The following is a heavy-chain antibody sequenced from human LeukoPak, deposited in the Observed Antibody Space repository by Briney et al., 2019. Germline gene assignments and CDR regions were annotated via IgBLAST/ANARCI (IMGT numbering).Heavy chain of an antibody. CDR3: ARDPCGGDCHFDY. V-gene: IGHV1-46*01. D-gene: IGHD2-21*02. CDR1: GYIFTSYY. CDR2: INPSGGST. J-gene: IGHJ4*02. Sequence: ASVKVSRKASGYIFTSYYMHWVRQAPGQGPEWMGKINPSGGSTSYAQKFQGRVTMTRDTSTSTVYMELSSLRSEDTAVYYCARDPCGGDCHFDYWGQGALVTVSS.